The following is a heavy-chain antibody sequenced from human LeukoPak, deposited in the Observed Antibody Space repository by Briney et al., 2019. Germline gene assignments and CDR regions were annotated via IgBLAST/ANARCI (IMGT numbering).Heavy chain of an antibody. CDR3: ARGAAPPAARPRYYYYYGMDV. V-gene: IGHV4-34*01. D-gene: IGHD6-6*01. Sequence: SETLSLTCAAYGGSFSGYYWSWIRQPPGKGLEWIGEINHSGSTNYNPSLKSRVTISVDTSKNQFSLKLSSVTAADTAVYYCARGAAPPAARPRYYYYYGMDVWGQGTTITVSS. J-gene: IGHJ6*02. CDR2: INHSGST. CDR1: GGSFSGYY.